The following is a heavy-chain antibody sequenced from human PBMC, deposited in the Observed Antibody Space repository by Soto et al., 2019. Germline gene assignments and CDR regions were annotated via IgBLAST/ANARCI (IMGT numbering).Heavy chain of an antibody. Sequence: GGSLRLSCAASGFTFSIYAMSWVRQVPGKGLEWVSTISGNGGTSYADFVRGRFTISRDNSKNTLYLQMNSLRVDDTAIYYCAKDAPGSGWLSDYWGQGTLLTVYS. D-gene: IGHD3-22*01. CDR1: GFTFSIYA. V-gene: IGHV3-23*01. CDR2: ISGNGGT. J-gene: IGHJ4*02. CDR3: AKDAPGSGWLSDY.